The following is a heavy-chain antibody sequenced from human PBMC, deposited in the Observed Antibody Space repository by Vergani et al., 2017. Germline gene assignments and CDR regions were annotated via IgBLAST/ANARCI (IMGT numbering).Heavy chain of an antibody. D-gene: IGHD4-17*01. CDR1: GYSFTSYW. Sequence: EVQLVQSGAEVKKPGESLKISCKGSGYSFTSYWIGWLGQLPGKGLGWMGIIYPGDSDTRYSPSFQGQVTISADKSISTAYLQWSSLKASDTAMYYCARHSTVTTRNWFDPWGQGTLVTVSS. V-gene: IGHV5-51*01. CDR2: IYPGDSDT. J-gene: IGHJ5*02. CDR3: ARHSTVTTRNWFDP.